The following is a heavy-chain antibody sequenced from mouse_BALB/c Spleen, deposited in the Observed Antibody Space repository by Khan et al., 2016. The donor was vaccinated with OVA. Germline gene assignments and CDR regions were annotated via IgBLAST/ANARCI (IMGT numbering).Heavy chain of an antibody. CDR2: INTNTGEP. CDR3: ARSPYCYYVMDY. J-gene: IGHJ4*01. CDR1: GYTFTNYG. Sequence: QIQLVQSGPDLMKPGESVKISCKASGYTFTNYGMNWVQQAPGKGLKWMGRINTNTGEPTYADEFKGRFAFSLETSASTAYLQIHNLKAEDTATYFGARSPYCYYVMDYWGRGTSVTVSA. V-gene: IGHV9-3*02. D-gene: IGHD2-10*01.